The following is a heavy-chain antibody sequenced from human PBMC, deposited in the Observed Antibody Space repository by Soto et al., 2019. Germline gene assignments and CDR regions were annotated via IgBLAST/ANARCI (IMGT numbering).Heavy chain of an antibody. CDR3: ARADYDFWSGYYTMANGMDV. D-gene: IGHD3-3*01. CDR1: GFTFSSYE. J-gene: IGHJ6*02. V-gene: IGHV3-48*03. Sequence: PGGSLRLSCAASGFTFSSYEMNWVRQAPGKGLEWVSYISSSGSTIYYADSVKGRFTISRDNAKNSLYLQMNSLRAEDTAVYYCARADYDFWSGYYTMANGMDVWGQGTTVTVSS. CDR2: ISSSGSTI.